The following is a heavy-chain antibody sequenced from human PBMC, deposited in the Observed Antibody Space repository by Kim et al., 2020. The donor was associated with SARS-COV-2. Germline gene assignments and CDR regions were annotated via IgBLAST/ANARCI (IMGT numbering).Heavy chain of an antibody. V-gene: IGHV3-48*02. CDR1: GFTFSSYS. D-gene: IGHD6-13*01. CDR3: ARDDSSSSWYSTPNFDY. Sequence: GGSLRLSCAASGFTFSSYSMNWVRQAPGKGLEWVSYISSSSSTIYYADSVKGRFTISRDNAKNSLYLQMNSLRDEDTAVYYCARDDSSSSWYSTPNFDYWGQGTLVTVSS. J-gene: IGHJ4*02. CDR2: ISSSSSTI.